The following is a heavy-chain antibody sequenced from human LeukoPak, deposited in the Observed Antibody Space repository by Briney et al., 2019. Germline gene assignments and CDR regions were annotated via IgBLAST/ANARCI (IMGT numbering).Heavy chain of an antibody. V-gene: IGHV1-69*04. D-gene: IGHD3-22*01. J-gene: IGHJ3*02. Sequence: SVKVSCKAPGGTFSSYAISWVRQAPGQGLEWMGRIIPILGIANYAQKFQGRVTITADKSTSTAYMELSSLRSEDTAVYYCARDYDRRAFDIWGQGTMVTVSS. CDR2: IIPILGIA. CDR1: GGTFSSYA. CDR3: ARDYDRRAFDI.